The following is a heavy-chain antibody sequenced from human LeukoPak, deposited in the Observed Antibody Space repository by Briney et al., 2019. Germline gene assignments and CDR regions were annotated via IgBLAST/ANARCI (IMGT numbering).Heavy chain of an antibody. V-gene: IGHV5-51*01. CDR3: ARSVRYFDWLLSNFDY. Sequence: GESLKISCKGSGYSFTNYWIGWVRQMPGKGLEWMGIIYPGDSDTRYSPSFQGQVTISADKSISTAYLQWSSLKASDTAMYYCARSVRYFDWLLSNFDYWGQGTLVTVSS. CDR1: GYSFTNYW. CDR2: IYPGDSDT. J-gene: IGHJ4*02. D-gene: IGHD3-9*01.